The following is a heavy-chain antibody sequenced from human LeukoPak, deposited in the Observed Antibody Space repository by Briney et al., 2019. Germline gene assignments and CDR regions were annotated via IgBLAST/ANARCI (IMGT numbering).Heavy chain of an antibody. D-gene: IGHD6-6*01. J-gene: IGHJ6*03. Sequence: GGSLRLSCAASGFTFSSYAMHWVRQAPGKGLEYVSAISSNGGSTYYANSVKGRFTVSRDNSKNTLYLQMGSLRAEDMAVYYCARDGTAARRYYYYYYMDVWGKGTTVTVSS. CDR1: GFTFSSYA. CDR2: ISSNGGST. CDR3: ARDGTAARRYYYYYYMDV. V-gene: IGHV3-64*01.